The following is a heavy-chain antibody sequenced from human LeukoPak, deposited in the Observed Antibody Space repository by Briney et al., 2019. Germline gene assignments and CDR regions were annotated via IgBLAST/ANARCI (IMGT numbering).Heavy chain of an antibody. Sequence: SETLSLTCAVYGGSFSGHYWSWIRQPPGKGLEWIGEINHSGSTNYNPSLKSRVTISVDTSKNQFSLKLSSVTAADTAVYCCARGPSLDYWGQGTLVTVSS. CDR1: GGSFSGHY. V-gene: IGHV4-34*01. CDR2: INHSGST. J-gene: IGHJ4*02. CDR3: ARGPSLDY.